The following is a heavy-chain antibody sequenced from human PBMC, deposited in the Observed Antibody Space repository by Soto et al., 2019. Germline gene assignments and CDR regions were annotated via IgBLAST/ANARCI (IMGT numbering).Heavy chain of an antibody. CDR3: AKPCSSWYCLDY. J-gene: IGHJ4*02. V-gene: IGHV3-30*18. D-gene: IGHD6-13*01. CDR1: GFTFSSYG. CDR2: ISYDGSNK. Sequence: GGSLRLSCAASGFTFSSYGMHWVRQAPGKGLEWVAVISYDGSNKYYADSVKGRFTISRDNSKNTLYLQMNSLRAEDTAVYYCAKPCSSWYCLDYWGPGTLVTV.